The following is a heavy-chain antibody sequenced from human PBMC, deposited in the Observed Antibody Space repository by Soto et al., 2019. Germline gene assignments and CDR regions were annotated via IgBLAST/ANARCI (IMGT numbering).Heavy chain of an antibody. CDR2: ISSSSSYI. CDR3: ARDKPGGGSYRGNAFDI. CDR1: RFTFSSYS. Sequence: EVQLVESGGGLVKPGGSLRLSCAASRFTFSSYSMNWVRQAPGKGLEWVSSISSSSSYIYYADSVKGRFTISRDNAKNSLYLQMNSLRAEDTAVYYCARDKPGGGSYRGNAFDIWGQGTMVTVSS. J-gene: IGHJ3*02. V-gene: IGHV3-21*01. D-gene: IGHD1-26*01.